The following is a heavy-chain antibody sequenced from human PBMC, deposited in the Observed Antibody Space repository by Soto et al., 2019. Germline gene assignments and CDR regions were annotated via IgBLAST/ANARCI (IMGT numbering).Heavy chain of an antibody. J-gene: IGHJ6*02. D-gene: IGHD1-1*01. CDR3: ARGGKERFRGPGMDV. CDR2: IITFFGAA. CDR1: GDRFSTYA. V-gene: IGHV1-69*01. Sequence: QVQLVQSGAEVRKPGSSVRVSCRASGDRFSTYAINWVRQAPGQGLEWLGGIITFFGAAMYAQKFQDRVTITADEFTTTAYRELSSLRPEDTAVYYCARGGKERFRGPGMDVWGQGTTVTVSS.